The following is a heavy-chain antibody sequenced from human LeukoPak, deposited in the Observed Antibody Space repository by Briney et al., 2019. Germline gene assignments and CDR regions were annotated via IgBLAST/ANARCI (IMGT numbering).Heavy chain of an antibody. CDR1: GFTFSSYA. J-gene: IGHJ4*02. D-gene: IGHD2-2*01. CDR2: ISWDGGST. V-gene: IGHV3-43D*03. CDR3: AKDHYAGGINYIDY. Sequence: GGSLRLSCAASGFTFSSYAMSWVRQAPGKGLEWVSLISWDGGSTYYADSVKGRFTISRDNSKNSLYLQMNTLRAEDTALYYCAKDHYAGGINYIDYWGQGTLVTVSS.